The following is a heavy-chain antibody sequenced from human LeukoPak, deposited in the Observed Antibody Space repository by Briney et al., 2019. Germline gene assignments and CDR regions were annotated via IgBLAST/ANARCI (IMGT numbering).Heavy chain of an antibody. V-gene: IGHV1-69*04. D-gene: IGHD5-18*01. CDR3: ARDSLYSYAHNRDY. CDR1: RDTSSSYA. Sequence: GASLKDSCKASRDTSSSYAICGVRQGPGGRVWWMGRIIPILGIANYAQKFQGRVTITADKSKSTAYMELSSLRSEDTAVYYCARDSLYSYAHNRDYWGQGTLVTVSS. CDR2: IIPILGIA. J-gene: IGHJ4*02.